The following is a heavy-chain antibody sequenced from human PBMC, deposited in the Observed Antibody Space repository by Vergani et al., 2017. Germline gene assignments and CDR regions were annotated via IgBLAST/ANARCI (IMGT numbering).Heavy chain of an antibody. J-gene: IGHJ6*04. V-gene: IGHV1-69*01. D-gene: IGHD5-18*01. CDR1: GGTFSSYA. Sequence: QVQLVQSGAEVKKPGSSVKVSCKASGGTFSSYAISWVRQAPGQGLEWMGGIIPIFGTANYAQKFQGRVTITADESTSTAYMELSSLRYEDTAVYYCAQSTEYSYEQNYYYYYGMDVWGEGTTVTVSS. CDR3: AQSTEYSYEQNYYYYYGMDV. CDR2: IIPIFGTA.